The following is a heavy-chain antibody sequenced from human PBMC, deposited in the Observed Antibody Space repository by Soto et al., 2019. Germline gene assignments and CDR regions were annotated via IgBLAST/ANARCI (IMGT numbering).Heavy chain of an antibody. CDR2: INHSGST. D-gene: IGHD3-22*01. CDR3: ARGHPYYYDSSGYYYLSN. Sequence: SETLSLTCAVYGGSFSGYYWSWIRQPPGKGLEWIGEINHSGSTNYNPSLKSRVTISVDTSKNQFSLKLSSVTAADTAVYYCARGHPYYYDSSGYYYLSNWGQGTLVTVSS. V-gene: IGHV4-34*01. J-gene: IGHJ4*02. CDR1: GGSFSGYY.